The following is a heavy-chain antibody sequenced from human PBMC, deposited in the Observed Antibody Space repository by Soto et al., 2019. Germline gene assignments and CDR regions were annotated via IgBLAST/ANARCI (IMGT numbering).Heavy chain of an antibody. V-gene: IGHV3-30*04. CDR1: GFTFSSYA. CDR2: IAYDGRNK. Sequence: QVQLVESGGGVVQPGRSLRLSCAASGFTFSSYAMHWVSQAPGKGLEWVAVIAYDGRNKYYADSVKGRFTISRDNSKNTLYLQMNSLRIADTAVYYCARELERVFDYWGQGTLVTVSS. D-gene: IGHD1-1*01. J-gene: IGHJ4*02. CDR3: ARELERVFDY.